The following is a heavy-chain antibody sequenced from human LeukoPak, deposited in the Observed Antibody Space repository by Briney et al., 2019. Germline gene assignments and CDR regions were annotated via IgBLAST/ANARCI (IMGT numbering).Heavy chain of an antibody. V-gene: IGHV6-1*01. Sequence: SQTLSLTCAISGDSVSSNSAAWNWIRQSPSRGLEWLGRTYYRSKWYNDYAVSVKSRITINPDTSKNQFSLRLNSVTPEDTAVYYCARGCAWDNYCDSSGYYTKCAFDIWGQGTMVTVSS. CDR1: GDSVSSNSAA. CDR2: TYYRSKWYN. D-gene: IGHD3-22*01. CDR3: ARGCAWDNYCDSSGYYTKCAFDI. J-gene: IGHJ3*02.